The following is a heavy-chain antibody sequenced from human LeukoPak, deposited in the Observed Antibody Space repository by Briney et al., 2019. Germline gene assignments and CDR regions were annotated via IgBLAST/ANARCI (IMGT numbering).Heavy chain of an antibody. D-gene: IGHD3-9*01. J-gene: IGHJ6*02. CDR3: ARVASYDIRYYGMDV. V-gene: IGHV3-30*04. CDR1: GFTFSKYA. CDR2: ISNDGTNK. Sequence: GGSLRLSCVASGFTFSKYAIHWVRQAPGKGLEWVAVISNDGTNKYYADSVKGRFTISRDNSKNTLDLQMNSLRAEDTAVYYCARVASYDIRYYGMDVWGQGTTVTVSS.